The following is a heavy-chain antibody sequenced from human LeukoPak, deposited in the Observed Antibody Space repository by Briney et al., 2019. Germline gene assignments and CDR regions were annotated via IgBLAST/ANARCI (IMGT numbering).Heavy chain of an antibody. V-gene: IGHV3-74*01. CDR1: GFTFSSYW. CDR2: IYIDGSST. D-gene: IGHD6-19*01. Sequence: GGSLRLSCAASGFTFSSYWMHWVRHAPGKGLVWVSRIYIDGSSTSYADSVKGRFTISRDNSKNTLYLQMNSLRAEDTAVYYCAKDRGVARIAVAGHSDYWGQGTLVTVSS. J-gene: IGHJ4*02. CDR3: AKDRGVARIAVAGHSDY.